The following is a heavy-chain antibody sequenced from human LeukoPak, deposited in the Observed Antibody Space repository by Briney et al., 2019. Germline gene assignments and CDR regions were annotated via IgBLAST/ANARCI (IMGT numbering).Heavy chain of an antibody. CDR3: ARGTYYSEKSGYRAVDI. CDR2: MDPDSGGT. J-gene: IGHJ3*02. Sequence: ASVKVSCKASGYTFTGHYMHWLRQAPGQGLEWMGWMDPDSGGTKFAQKLQGRVTMTRDTSINTAYLELTSLTSDDTAAYYCARGTYYSEKSGYRAVDIWGQGTLITVS. V-gene: IGHV1-2*02. D-gene: IGHD3-22*01. CDR1: GYTFTGHY.